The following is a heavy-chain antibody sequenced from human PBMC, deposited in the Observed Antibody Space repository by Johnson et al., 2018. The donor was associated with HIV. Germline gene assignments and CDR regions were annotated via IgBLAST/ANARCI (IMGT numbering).Heavy chain of an antibody. Sequence: QVQLVESGGGVVQPGGSLRLSFPPSGFTSSSYAMHWVRQAPAKGLDWVPIIYYDGTNKYYADSVKARFTISRDNSKNTLSLQMNSLRVEDTAMYYCAKARSLLDYGGFDAFDIWGQGTLVIVSS. V-gene: IGHV3-33*06. CDR1: GFTSSSYA. D-gene: IGHD4-23*01. CDR2: IYYDGTNK. CDR3: AKARSLLDYGGFDAFDI. J-gene: IGHJ3*02.